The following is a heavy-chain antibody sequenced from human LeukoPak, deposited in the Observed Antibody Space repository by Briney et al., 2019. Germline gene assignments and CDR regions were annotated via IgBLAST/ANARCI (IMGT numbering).Heavy chain of an antibody. D-gene: IGHD3-22*01. CDR3: ATGGNYYDSSGYYGIDY. CDR1: GGSISSYY. Sequence: SETLSLTCTVSGGSISSYYWSWIRQPPGKGLEWIGHIYYSGSTNYNPSLKSRVTISIDTSKNQFSLRLSSVTAADTAVYYCATGGNYYDSSGYYGIDYWGQGTLVTVSS. J-gene: IGHJ4*02. CDR2: IYYSGST. V-gene: IGHV4-59*01.